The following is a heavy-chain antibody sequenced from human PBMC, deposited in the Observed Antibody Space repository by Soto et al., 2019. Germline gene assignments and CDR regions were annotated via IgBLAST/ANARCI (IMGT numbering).Heavy chain of an antibody. CDR1: GFTFGNYA. CDR2: IGSSGGIT. Sequence: EVQLLESGGGLAQPGGSLRLSCAASGFTFGNYAMTWVRQAPGKGLEWVSTIGSSGGITYYADSVKGRFTISRDNSRNTVYLQMNSLRADDTAVYYCAKDGEYSSSSSYVDYWGQGTLVTVSS. D-gene: IGHD6-6*01. J-gene: IGHJ4*02. CDR3: AKDGEYSSSSSYVDY. V-gene: IGHV3-23*01.